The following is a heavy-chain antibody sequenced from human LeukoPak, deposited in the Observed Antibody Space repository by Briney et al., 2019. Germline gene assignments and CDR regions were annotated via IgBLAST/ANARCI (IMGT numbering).Heavy chain of an antibody. CDR3: ASEQSGNYYRPFDS. Sequence: PGGSLRLSCATSGFTFSSYSMNWVRQAPGKAPEWVSSISSSSLYIYYADSVRGRFTTSRDNAKSSLYLQMNSLRAEDTAVYYCASEQSGNYYRPFDSWGQGTLVTVSS. J-gene: IGHJ4*02. CDR2: ISSSSLYI. V-gene: IGHV3-21*01. CDR1: GFTFSSYS. D-gene: IGHD1-26*01.